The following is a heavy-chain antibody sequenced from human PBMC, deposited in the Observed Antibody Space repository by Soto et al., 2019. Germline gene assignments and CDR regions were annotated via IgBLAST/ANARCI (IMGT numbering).Heavy chain of an antibody. J-gene: IGHJ6*02. D-gene: IGHD4-17*01. V-gene: IGHV3-30-3*01. CDR3: AREDDYGYRYINYGLDV. CDR1: GFTFNIYA. Sequence: SGGSLSLSCAASGFTFNIYALHWVRQAPGKGLEWVAVISFDGTKKYYSDSVKGRFTISRDNLKNTLYLQMNNLRVEDAALYFCAREDDYGYRYINYGLDVWGQGTTLTVS. CDR2: ISFDGTKK.